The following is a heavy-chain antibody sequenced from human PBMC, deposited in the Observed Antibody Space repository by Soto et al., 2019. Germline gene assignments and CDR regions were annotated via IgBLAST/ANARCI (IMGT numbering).Heavy chain of an antibody. J-gene: IGHJ3*01. CDR3: ARGDRGAFDL. CDR1: GFTFSYYW. CDR2: IHSDGSST. Sequence: EVQLLESGGCLVQPGESLRLSCAASGFTFSYYWTHWVRQVPGMGLVWVSRIHSDGSSTTYADSVKGRFTISRDNARNTVYLQMNSLRAEDTAVYFCARGDRGAFDLWGQGTVLTVS. V-gene: IGHV3-74*01. D-gene: IGHD1-26*01.